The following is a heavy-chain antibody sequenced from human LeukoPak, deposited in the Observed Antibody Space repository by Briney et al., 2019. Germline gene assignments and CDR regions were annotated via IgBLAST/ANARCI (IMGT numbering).Heavy chain of an antibody. CDR2: IIPILGIE. J-gene: IGHJ4*02. CDR1: GGTFSSYA. V-gene: IGHV1-69*04. CDR3: AREPLGYCSGGSCYSYLNFDY. D-gene: IGHD2-15*01. Sequence: ASVKVSCKASGGTFSSYAISWVRQAPGQGLEWMGRIIPILGIENYAQKFQGRVTITADKSTSTAYMELSSLRSEDTAVYYCAREPLGYCSGGSCYSYLNFDYWGQGTLVTVSS.